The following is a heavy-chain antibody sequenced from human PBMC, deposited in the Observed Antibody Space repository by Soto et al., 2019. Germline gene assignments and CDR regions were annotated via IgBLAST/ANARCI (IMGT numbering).Heavy chain of an antibody. Sequence: EVQLVESGGGLVKPGGSLRLSCAASGFTFSSYSMNWVRQAPGKGLEWVSYISSSSSTIYYADSVKGRFTISRDNAKNSLYLQMNSLRDEDTAVYYCARDSNPYYYDSSGYRNWFDPWGQGTLVTVSS. CDR3: ARDSNPYYYDSSGYRNWFDP. J-gene: IGHJ5*02. D-gene: IGHD3-22*01. CDR2: ISSSSSTI. CDR1: GFTFSSYS. V-gene: IGHV3-48*02.